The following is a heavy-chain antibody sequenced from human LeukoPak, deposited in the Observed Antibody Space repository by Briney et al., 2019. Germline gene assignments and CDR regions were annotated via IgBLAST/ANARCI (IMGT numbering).Heavy chain of an antibody. J-gene: IGHJ4*02. V-gene: IGHV3-23*01. CDR1: GFTFSSYA. CDR2: ISGSGGST. D-gene: IGHD3-3*01. CDR3: AKESEYDFWSGYYFDY. Sequence: PGGSLRLSCAASGFTFSSYAMSWDRQAPGKGLEWVSAISGSGGSTYYADSVKGRFTISRDNSKNTLYLQMNSLRAEDTAVYYCAKESEYDFWSGYYFDYWGQGTLVTVSS.